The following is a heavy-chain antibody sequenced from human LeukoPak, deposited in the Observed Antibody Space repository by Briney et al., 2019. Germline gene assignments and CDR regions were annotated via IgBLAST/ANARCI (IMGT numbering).Heavy chain of an antibody. Sequence: GGSLRLPCAASGFTFSSYAMSWVRQAPGKGLEWVSAISGSGGSTYYADSVKGRFTISRDNSKNTLYLQMNSLRAEDTAVYYCAKDSGYYDSTFDYWGQGTLVTVSS. J-gene: IGHJ4*02. V-gene: IGHV3-23*01. CDR1: GFTFSSYA. CDR3: AKDSGYYDSTFDY. D-gene: IGHD3-22*01. CDR2: ISGSGGST.